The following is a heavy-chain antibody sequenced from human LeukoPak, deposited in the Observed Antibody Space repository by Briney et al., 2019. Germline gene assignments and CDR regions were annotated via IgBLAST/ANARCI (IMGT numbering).Heavy chain of an antibody. CDR2: IRYDASNK. D-gene: IGHD6-13*01. CDR3: ARDLGYSAAADPTDYYGMDV. V-gene: IGHV3-33*01. Sequence: PGRSLRLSCAASGFTFSSYGMHWVRQAPGKGLEWVAVIRYDASNKYYADSVKGRFTISRDNSKNTLYLQMNSLRAEDTAVYYCARDLGYSAAADPTDYYGMDVWGQGTTVTVSS. J-gene: IGHJ6*02. CDR1: GFTFSSYG.